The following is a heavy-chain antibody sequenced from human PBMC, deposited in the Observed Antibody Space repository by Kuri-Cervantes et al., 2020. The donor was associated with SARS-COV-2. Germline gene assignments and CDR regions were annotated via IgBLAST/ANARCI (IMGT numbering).Heavy chain of an antibody. J-gene: IGHJ4*02. Sequence: GGSLRLSCAASGFTFSSYSMNWVRHAPGKGLEWVAVISYDGSNKYYADSVKGRFTISRDNAKNMLYLQMNSLRAEDTAVYYCARHTQGDNWGQGTLVTGSS. CDR2: ISYDGSNK. CDR1: GFTFSSYS. CDR3: ARHTQGDN. V-gene: IGHV3-30*03.